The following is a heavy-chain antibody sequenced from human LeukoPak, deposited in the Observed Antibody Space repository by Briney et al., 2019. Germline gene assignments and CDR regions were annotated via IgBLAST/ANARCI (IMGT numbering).Heavy chain of an antibody. CDR3: AGEYYYGSGSPMDV. V-gene: IGHV4-34*01. CDR2: INHSGST. CDR1: GGSFSGYY. Sequence: SETLSLTCAVYGGSFSGYYWSWIRQPPRKGLEWIGEINHSGSTNYNPSLKSRVTISVDTSKNQFSLKLSSVTAADTAVYYCAGEYYYGSGSPMDVWGKGTTVTISS. D-gene: IGHD3-10*01. J-gene: IGHJ6*04.